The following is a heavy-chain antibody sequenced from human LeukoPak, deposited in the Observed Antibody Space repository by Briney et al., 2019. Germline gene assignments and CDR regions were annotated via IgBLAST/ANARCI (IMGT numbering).Heavy chain of an antibody. J-gene: IGHJ4*02. CDR3: ARRGSGGNYFDY. V-gene: IGHV1-69*13. D-gene: IGHD2-15*01. Sequence: ASVTVSCKASGGTFSSYAISWVRQAPGQGLEWMGGIIPIFGTANYAQKFQGRVTITADESTSTAYMELSSLRSEDTAVYYCARRGSGGNYFDYWGQGTLVTVSS. CDR2: IIPIFGTA. CDR1: GGTFSSYA.